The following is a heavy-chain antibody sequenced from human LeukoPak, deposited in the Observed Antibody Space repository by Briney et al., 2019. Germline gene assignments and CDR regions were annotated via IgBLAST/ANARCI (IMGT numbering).Heavy chain of an antibody. V-gene: IGHV3-23*01. Sequence: PGGSLRLSCAASGFTFSSYAMSWVRQAPGKGLEWVSAISGSGGSTYYADSVKGRFTISRDNSKNTLYLQMNSLRAEDTAVYYCAKTPSIVVVVAATLEFDYWGQGTLVTVSS. CDR2: ISGSGGST. CDR1: GFTFSSYA. J-gene: IGHJ4*02. CDR3: AKTPSIVVVVAATLEFDY. D-gene: IGHD2-15*01.